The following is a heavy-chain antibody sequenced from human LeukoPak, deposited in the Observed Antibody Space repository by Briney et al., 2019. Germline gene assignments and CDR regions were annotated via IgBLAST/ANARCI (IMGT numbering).Heavy chain of an antibody. CDR1: SGSFSGFY. Sequence: PSETLSLTCGVSSGSFSGFYWSWIRQPPGKGLEWIGEINYSGITNYNPSLKSRVTISVDTSKNQLSLSLSSVTAADTAVYYCARTLYSSSWFFDYWGQGTLVTVSS. D-gene: IGHD6-13*01. CDR2: INYSGIT. V-gene: IGHV4-34*01. CDR3: ARTLYSSSWFFDY. J-gene: IGHJ4*02.